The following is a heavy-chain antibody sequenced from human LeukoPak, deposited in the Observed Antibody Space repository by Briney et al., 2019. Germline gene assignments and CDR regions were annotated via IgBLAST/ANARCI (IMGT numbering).Heavy chain of an antibody. CDR3: ARGYSSSSGRPDY. D-gene: IGHD6-6*01. Sequence: SETLSLTCTVSGCSLSSYYWSWIRQPPGKGLEWIGYIYYSGSTNYNPSLKSRVTISVDTSKKQFSLKVSSVTAADTAVYYCARGYSSSSGRPDYWGQGTLVTVSS. CDR1: GCSLSSYY. J-gene: IGHJ4*02. V-gene: IGHV4-59*08. CDR2: IYYSGST.